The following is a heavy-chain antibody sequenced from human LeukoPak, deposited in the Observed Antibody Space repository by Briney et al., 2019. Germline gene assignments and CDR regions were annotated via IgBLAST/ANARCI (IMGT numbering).Heavy chain of an antibody. CDR3: ARLGGYRLKNYYYYYMDD. Sequence: SETLSLTCTVSGGSISSSSYYWGWIRQPPGKGLEWIGSIYYSGSTYYNPYLKSRVTISVDTSKNQFSLKLSSVTAADTAAYYCARLGGYRLKNYYYYYMDDWGKGTTVTISS. J-gene: IGHJ6*03. V-gene: IGHV4-39*01. CDR2: IYYSGST. D-gene: IGHD5-12*01. CDR1: GGSISSSSYY.